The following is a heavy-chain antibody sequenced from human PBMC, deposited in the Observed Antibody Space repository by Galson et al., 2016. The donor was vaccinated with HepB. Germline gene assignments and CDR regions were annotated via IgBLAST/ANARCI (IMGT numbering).Heavy chain of an antibody. CDR3: ATGSSSGN. Sequence: SLRLSCAASGFTFSNTWMVWVRQPPGKGLEWIGRIKSKSAGGTTDDAAPVKGRFTISRDDSKNTLYLQLDTLNSEDTAVYYCATGSSSGNWGQGTLVTVSS. J-gene: IGHJ4*02. CDR1: GFTFSNTW. V-gene: IGHV3-15*01. CDR2: IKSKSAGGTT.